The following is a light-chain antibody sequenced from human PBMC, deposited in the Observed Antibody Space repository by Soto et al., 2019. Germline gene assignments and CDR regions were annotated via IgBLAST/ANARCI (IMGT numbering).Light chain of an antibody. CDR2: EVN. J-gene: IGLJ3*02. V-gene: IGLV2-8*01. Sequence: QSVLTQPPSASGSPGQSVTISCPGTSSDVGGYDYVSWYQQHPGKAPRFLIYEVNKRPSGVPDRFSGSNSGNTASLTVSGLQAEDEADYYCSSYARGNNVVFGGGTKVTVL. CDR3: SSYARGNNVV. CDR1: SSDVGGYDY.